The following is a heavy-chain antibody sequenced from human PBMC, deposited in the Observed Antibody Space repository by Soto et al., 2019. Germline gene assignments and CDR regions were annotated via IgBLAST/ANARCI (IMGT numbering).Heavy chain of an antibody. CDR1: GFTFISFW. CDR2: IKQDGSEK. V-gene: IGHV3-7*01. Sequence: GGSLRLSCAASGFTFISFWINWFRHSPFKWLEWVANIKQDGSEKNYVDSVKGRFTISRDNAKNSVYLQMNSLRAEDTAVYYCAPSPYCSGGGCYAVDWFDPWGQGTLVTVSS. J-gene: IGHJ5*02. D-gene: IGHD2-15*01. CDR3: APSPYCSGGGCYAVDWFDP.